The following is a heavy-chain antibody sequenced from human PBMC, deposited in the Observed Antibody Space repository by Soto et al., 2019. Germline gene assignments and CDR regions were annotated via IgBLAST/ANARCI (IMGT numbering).Heavy chain of an antibody. J-gene: IGHJ6*02. CDR1: GGSISSGDYY. CDR2: IYYSGST. CDR3: ARDQVIAVAGYYYYYGMDV. Sequence: SETLSLTCTVSGGSISSGDYYWSWIRQPPGKGLEWIGYIYYSGSTNYNPSLKSRVTISVDTSKNQFSLKLSSVTAADTAVYYCARDQVIAVAGYYYYYGMDVWGQGTTVTVSS. V-gene: IGHV4-61*08. D-gene: IGHD6-19*01.